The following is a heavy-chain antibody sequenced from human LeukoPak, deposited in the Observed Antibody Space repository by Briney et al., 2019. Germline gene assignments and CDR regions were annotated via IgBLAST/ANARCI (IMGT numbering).Heavy chain of an antibody. Sequence: GGSLRLSCAAPGFTFSSYSMNWARQAPGKGLEWVSSISSSSSYIYYADSVKGRFTISRDNAKNSLYLQMNSLRAEDTAVYYCARVWVNWFDPWGQGTLVTVSS. V-gene: IGHV3-21*01. CDR1: GFTFSSYS. CDR3: ARVWVNWFDP. CDR2: ISSSSSYI. J-gene: IGHJ5*02. D-gene: IGHD7-27*01.